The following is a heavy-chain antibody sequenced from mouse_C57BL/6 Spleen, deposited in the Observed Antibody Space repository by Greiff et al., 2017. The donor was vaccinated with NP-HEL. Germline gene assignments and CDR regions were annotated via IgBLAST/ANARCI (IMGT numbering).Heavy chain of an antibody. CDR2: IDPETGGT. D-gene: IGHD1-1*01. J-gene: IGHJ4*01. Sequence: VQLQQSGAELVRPGASVTLSCRASGYTFTDYEMHWVKQTPVHGLEWIGAIDPETGGTAYNQKFKGKAILTADKSSSTAYMELRSLTSEDSAVYYCTNYYGSIRYAMDYWGQGTSVTVSS. CDR1: GYTFTDYE. V-gene: IGHV1-15*01. CDR3: TNYYGSIRYAMDY.